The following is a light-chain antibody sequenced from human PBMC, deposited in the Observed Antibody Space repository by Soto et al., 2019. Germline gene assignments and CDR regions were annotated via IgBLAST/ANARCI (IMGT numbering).Light chain of an antibody. J-gene: IGKJ5*01. V-gene: IGKV3-11*01. CDR3: QQRSNWPVT. CDR2: GTS. Sequence: EILLTQSPATLSLSPGERATLSCRASQSVNGYLAWYQQKPGQAPRLLIYGTSNRATGIPARFSGSGSGTDFTLTISSLEPEDFAVYYCQQRSNWPVTFGQGTRLEIK. CDR1: QSVNGY.